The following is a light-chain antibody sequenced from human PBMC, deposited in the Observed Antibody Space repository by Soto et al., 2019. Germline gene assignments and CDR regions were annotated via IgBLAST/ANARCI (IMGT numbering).Light chain of an antibody. CDR2: LNSDGSH. CDR3: QTWGTGYVV. J-gene: IGLJ2*01. Sequence: QSVLTQSPSASASLGASVKHTCTLRSGHSSYAIAWHQQQPEKGPRYLMKLNSDGSHTKGDGIPDRFSGSSSGAERYLTISSLHSEDEADYYCQTWGTGYVVFGGGTNVTVL. CDR1: SGHSSYA. V-gene: IGLV4-69*01.